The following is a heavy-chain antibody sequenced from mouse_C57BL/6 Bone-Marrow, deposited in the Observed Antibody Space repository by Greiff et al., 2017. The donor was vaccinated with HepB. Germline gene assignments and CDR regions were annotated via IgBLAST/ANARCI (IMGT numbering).Heavy chain of an antibody. V-gene: IGHV1-81*01. CDR1: GYTFTSYG. CDR3: ARYPPAVVHYWYFDV. CDR2: IYPRSGNT. J-gene: IGHJ1*03. D-gene: IGHD1-1*01. Sequence: QVQLKESGAELARPGASVKLSCKASGYTFTSYGISWVKQRTGQGLEWIGEIYPRSGNTYYNEKFKGKATLTADKSSSTAYMELRSLTSEDSAVYFCARYPPAVVHYWYFDVWGTGTTVTVSS.